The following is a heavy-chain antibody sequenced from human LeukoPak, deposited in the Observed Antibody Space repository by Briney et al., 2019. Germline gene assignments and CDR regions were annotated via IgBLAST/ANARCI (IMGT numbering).Heavy chain of an antibody. CDR2: ISYDGSNK. CDR3: AKDYSGYDEGDAFDI. J-gene: IGHJ3*02. D-gene: IGHD5-12*01. V-gene: IGHV3-30*18. CDR1: GFTFSSYG. Sequence: GGSLRLSCAASGFTFSSYGMHWDRQAPGKGLEWVAVISYDGSNKYYADSVKGRFTISRDNSKNTLYLQMNSLRAEDTAVYYCAKDYSGYDEGDAFDIWGQGTMVTVSS.